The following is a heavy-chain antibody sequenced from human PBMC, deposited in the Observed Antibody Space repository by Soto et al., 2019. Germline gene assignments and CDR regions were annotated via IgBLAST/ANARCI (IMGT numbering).Heavy chain of an antibody. CDR2: ISGRGGST. CDR1: GFTFSSYA. CDR3: AKEGQGVRGVIISLPYYYYYMDV. Sequence: GGSLRLSCAASGFTFSSYAMSWVRQAPGKGLEWVSAISGRGGSTYYADSVKGRFTISRDNSKNTLYLQMNSLRAEDTAVYYCAKEGQGVRGVIISLPYYYYYMDVWGKGTTVTVSS. V-gene: IGHV3-23*01. J-gene: IGHJ6*03. D-gene: IGHD3-10*01.